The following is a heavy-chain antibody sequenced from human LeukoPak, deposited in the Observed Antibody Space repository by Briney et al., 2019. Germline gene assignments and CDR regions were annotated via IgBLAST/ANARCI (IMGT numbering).Heavy chain of an antibody. CDR1: GFTFISYW. CDR2: INSDGSST. V-gene: IGHV3-74*01. Sequence: GGSLRLSCSASGFTFISYWMHWVRQAPGKVLVWVSRINSDGSSTSYADSVKGRFTISRDNAKNTLYLQMNSLRAEDTAVYYCARDPGPIDLYYDFWSAPPGYFDYWGPGTLVTVSS. J-gene: IGHJ4*02. CDR3: ARDPGPIDLYYDFWSAPPGYFDY. D-gene: IGHD3-3*01.